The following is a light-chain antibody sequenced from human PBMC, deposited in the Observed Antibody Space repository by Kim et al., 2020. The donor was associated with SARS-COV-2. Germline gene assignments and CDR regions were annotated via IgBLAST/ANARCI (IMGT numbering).Light chain of an antibody. CDR3: QQYSSSAWT. CDR2: CAS. J-gene: IGKJ1*01. Sequence: SPGESATLSCRSSQSVSSSYLAWYQQKPGQAPSLLIYCASSRATGITDRFSGSGSGTDLTLTISGLEPEGFAVYYCQQYSSSAWTFGQGTKVDI. V-gene: IGKV3-20*01. CDR1: QSVSSSY.